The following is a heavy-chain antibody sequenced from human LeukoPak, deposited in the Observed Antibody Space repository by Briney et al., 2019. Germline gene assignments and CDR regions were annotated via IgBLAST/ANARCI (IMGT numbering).Heavy chain of an antibody. V-gene: IGHV7-4-1*02. CDR3: ARKGYCSSTSCYVIDY. D-gene: IGHD2-2*01. CDR1: GYTFTSYA. CDR2: INTNTGNP. Sequence: ASVKVSCMTSGYTFTSYAMNWVRQAPGQGLEWMGWINTNTGNPTYAQGFTGRFVFSLDTSVSTAYLQISSLKAEDTAVYYCARKGYCSSTSCYVIDYWGQGTLVTVSS. J-gene: IGHJ4*02.